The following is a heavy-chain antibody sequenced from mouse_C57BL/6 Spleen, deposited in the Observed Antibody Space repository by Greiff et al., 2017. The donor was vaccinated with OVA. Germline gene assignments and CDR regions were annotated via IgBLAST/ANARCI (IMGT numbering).Heavy chain of an antibody. D-gene: IGHD1-1*01. CDR3: ATNYYDSSYDGGYFDV. J-gene: IGHJ1*03. CDR2: IDPEDGDT. CDR1: GFNIKDYY. Sequence: VQLQQSGAELVRPGASVKLSCTASGFNIKDYYMHWVKQRPEQGLEWIGRIDPEDGDTDYAPKFQGKATMTADTSSNTAYLPLSSLTSEDTAVYSCATNYYDSSYDGGYFDVWGTGTTVTVSS. V-gene: IGHV14-1*01.